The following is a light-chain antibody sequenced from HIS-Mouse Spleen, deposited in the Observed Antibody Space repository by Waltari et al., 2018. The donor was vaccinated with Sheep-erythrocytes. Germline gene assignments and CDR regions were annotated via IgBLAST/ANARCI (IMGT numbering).Light chain of an antibody. CDR2: DVS. J-gene: IGLJ2*01. Sequence: QSALTQPRSVSGSPGQSVTISCTGTSSDVGGYNYVSWYQQHPGKAPKLMIYDVSKRPVGVPDRFSGSKSGNTASLTSSGLQAEDEADYYCCSYAGSYTVVFGGGTKLTVL. V-gene: IGLV2-11*01. CDR3: CSYAGSYTVV. CDR1: SSDVGGYNY.